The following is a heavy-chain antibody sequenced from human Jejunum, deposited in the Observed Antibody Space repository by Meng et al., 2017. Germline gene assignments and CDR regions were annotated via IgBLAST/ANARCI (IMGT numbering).Heavy chain of an antibody. V-gene: IGHV4-34*01. CDR2: IHHSGST. J-gene: IGHJ4*02. CDR3: ARRIRGGSYLG. Sequence: QLQLLQWGAGLLKPPETLSLTCTVYGDSFTDYYWNWVRQPTGKGLEWIGEIHHSGSTNYDPSLESRVTISRDTSKKQFSLRLSSVTAADTAVYYCARRIRGGSYLGWGQGTLVTVSS. D-gene: IGHD1-26*01. CDR1: GDSFTDYY.